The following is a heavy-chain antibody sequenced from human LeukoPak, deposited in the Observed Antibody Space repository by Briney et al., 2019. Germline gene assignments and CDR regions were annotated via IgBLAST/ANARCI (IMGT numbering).Heavy chain of an antibody. Sequence: SETLSLTRTVPGGSISSSFLSWIRQPAGKRLEWIGRIYTSVSTPYPPPSENRVTISVDTSKKQFSLKLSCVTAADTVVYYCARELQGRDCSSTSPRIYYFYYYMDVGGKRTTVTVSS. D-gene: IGHD2-2*01. V-gene: IGHV4-4*07. CDR2: IYTSVST. CDR1: GGSISSSF. J-gene: IGHJ6*03. CDR3: ARELQGRDCSSTSPRIYYFYYYMDV.